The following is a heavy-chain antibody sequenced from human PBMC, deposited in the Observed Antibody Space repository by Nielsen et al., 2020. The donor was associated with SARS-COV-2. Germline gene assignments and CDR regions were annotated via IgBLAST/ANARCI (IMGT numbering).Heavy chain of an antibody. CDR2: IYSGGSST. Sequence: GGSLRLSCVASGYTFTSYGVNWVRQAPGKGLEWVSVIYSGGSSTYYADSVKGRFTISRDNSKNTLYLQMNSLRAGDTAVYYCARGKYYYGLDVWGQGTTVTVSS. V-gene: IGHV3-NL1*01. CDR3: ARGKYYYGLDV. J-gene: IGHJ6*02. CDR1: GYTFTSYG.